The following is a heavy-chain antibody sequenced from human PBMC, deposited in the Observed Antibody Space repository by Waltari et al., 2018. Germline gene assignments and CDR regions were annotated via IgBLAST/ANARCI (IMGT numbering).Heavy chain of an antibody. CDR3: ARGDDILTGDYKGLDY. J-gene: IGHJ4*02. CDR1: GYTFTSYG. CDR2: GSGYNGDT. D-gene: IGHD3-9*01. Sequence: QVQLVQSGAEVKKPGALVKVSCKASGYTFTSYGISWVGQAPGQGIEWMGWGSGYNGDTDVAQHLKGRVNMTTDTSTKTAYMGVKGLGSDDTAVYYCARGDDILTGDYKGLDYWGQGTLVTVSS. V-gene: IGHV1-18*01.